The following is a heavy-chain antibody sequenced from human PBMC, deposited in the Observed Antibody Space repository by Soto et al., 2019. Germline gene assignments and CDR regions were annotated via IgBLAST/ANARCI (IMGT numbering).Heavy chain of an antibody. D-gene: IGHD2-2*02. J-gene: IGHJ5*02. CDR1: GGTFSIYA. CDR3: ARVHCISTSCYTPWFDP. Sequence: SVKVSCKAAGGTFSIYAISCVRQDPGQGLEWMGGIIPIFGTANYAQKFQGRVTITADESTSTAYMELSSLRSEDTAVYYCARVHCISTSCYTPWFDPWGQGTLVTVS. CDR2: IIPIFGTA. V-gene: IGHV1-69*13.